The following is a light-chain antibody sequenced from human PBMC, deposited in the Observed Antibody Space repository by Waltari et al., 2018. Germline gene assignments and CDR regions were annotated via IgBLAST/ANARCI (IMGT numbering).Light chain of an antibody. CDR2: DTS. CDR1: QSLTSY. CDR3: QQRST. Sequence: EIVLTQSPATLSCSPGEGATLSCRASQSLTSYLAWYQQKPGQAPRLLIYDTSNRAPGIPARFSGSGSGTDFTLIISSLEPEDFGVYYCQQRSTFGQGTKLEIK. V-gene: IGKV3-11*01. J-gene: IGKJ2*01.